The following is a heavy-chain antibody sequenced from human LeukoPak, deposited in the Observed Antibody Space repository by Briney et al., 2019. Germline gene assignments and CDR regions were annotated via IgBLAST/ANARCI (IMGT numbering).Heavy chain of an antibody. CDR3: VKIAVAGHLDY. D-gene: IGHD6-19*01. V-gene: IGHV3-23*05. Sequence: GGSLRLSCVASRFTFNDCAMAWVRQAPGEGLEWVSAIDSSGTITYYAHSVKGRFTISRDNSRNTLYLQVTSLRPEDTAIYYCVKIAVAGHLDYWGQGTLATVSS. CDR1: RFTFNDCA. J-gene: IGHJ4*02. CDR2: IDSSGTIT.